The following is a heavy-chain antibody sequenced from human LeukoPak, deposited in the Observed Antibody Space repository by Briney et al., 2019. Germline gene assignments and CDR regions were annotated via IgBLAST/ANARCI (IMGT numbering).Heavy chain of an antibody. J-gene: IGHJ6*02. D-gene: IGHD3-3*01. CDR3: ARVRFLREYYYYGMDV. Sequence: SSPTLVKPTQTLTLTCTFSGFSLSTSGMCVSWIRQPPGKALEWLARIDWDDVKYYSTSLKTRLTISKDTSKNQVVLTMTNMDPVDTATYYCARVRFLREYYYYGMDVWGQGTTVTVSS. CDR2: IDWDDVK. CDR1: GFSLSTSGMC. V-gene: IGHV2-70*11.